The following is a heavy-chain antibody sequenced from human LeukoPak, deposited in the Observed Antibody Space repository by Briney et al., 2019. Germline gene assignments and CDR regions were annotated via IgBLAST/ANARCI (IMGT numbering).Heavy chain of an antibody. CDR2: IRYDGSNK. Sequence: GGSLRLSCAASGFTFSSYGMHWVRQAPGKGLEWVAFIRYDGSNKYYADSVRGRFTISRDNSKNTLYLQMNSLRAEDTPVYYCAKEGTIAARGFYFDYWGQGTLVTVSS. CDR3: AKEGTIAARGFYFDY. CDR1: GFTFSSYG. J-gene: IGHJ4*02. V-gene: IGHV3-30*02. D-gene: IGHD6-6*01.